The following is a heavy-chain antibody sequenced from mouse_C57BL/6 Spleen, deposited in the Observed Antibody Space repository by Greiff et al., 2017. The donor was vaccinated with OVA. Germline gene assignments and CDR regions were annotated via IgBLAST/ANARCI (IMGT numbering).Heavy chain of an antibody. CDR1: GYSFTGYY. V-gene: IGHV1-42*01. CDR2: INPSTGGT. J-gene: IGHJ4*01. CDR3: ARKEGLLRAMDY. Sequence: EVQLQQSGPELVKPGASVKISCKASGYSFTGYYMNWVKQSPEKSLEWIGEINPSTGGTTYNQKFKAKATLTVDKSSSTAYMQLKSLTSEDSAVYYCARKEGLLRAMDYWGQGTSVTVSS. D-gene: IGHD2-1*01.